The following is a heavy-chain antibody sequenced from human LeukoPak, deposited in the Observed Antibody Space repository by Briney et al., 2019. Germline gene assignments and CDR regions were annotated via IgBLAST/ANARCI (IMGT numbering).Heavy chain of an antibody. D-gene: IGHD6-19*01. J-gene: IGHJ4*02. CDR1: GYTFTGYY. CDR2: INPNSGST. Sequence: ASVKVSCKASGYTFTGYYMHWVRQAPGQGLEWMGWINPNSGSTNYAQKFQGRVTMTRDTSISTAYMELSRLRSDDTAVYYCASSGQWLVEDYWGQGTLVTVSS. CDR3: ASSGQWLVEDY. V-gene: IGHV1-2*02.